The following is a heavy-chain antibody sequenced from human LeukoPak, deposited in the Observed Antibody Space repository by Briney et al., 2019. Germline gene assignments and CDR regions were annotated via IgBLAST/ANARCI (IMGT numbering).Heavy chain of an antibody. CDR2: INPNSGGT. Sequence: ASVKVSCKASGYTFTGYYMHWVRQAPGQGLEWMGWINPNSGGTNYAQKFQGRVTMTRDTSISTAYMELSRLRSDDTAVYYCATISNYAVSYFDYWGQGTLVTVSS. D-gene: IGHD4-11*01. CDR1: GYTFTGYY. CDR3: ATISNYAVSYFDY. J-gene: IGHJ4*02. V-gene: IGHV1-2*02.